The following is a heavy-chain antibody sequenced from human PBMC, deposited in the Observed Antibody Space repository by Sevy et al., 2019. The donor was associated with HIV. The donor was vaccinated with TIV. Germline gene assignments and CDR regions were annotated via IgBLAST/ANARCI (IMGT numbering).Heavy chain of an antibody. CDR1: GFTFSSYS. V-gene: IGHV3-21*01. D-gene: IGHD2-2*02. J-gene: IGHJ6*02. Sequence: GGSLRLSCAASGFTFSSYSMNWVRQAPGKGLEWVSSISSSSSYIYYADSVKGRFTISRDNAKNSLYLQMNSLGAEDTAVYYCARDMEKYQLLYLGYYYYYGMDVWGQGTTVTVSS. CDR2: ISSSSSYI. CDR3: ARDMEKYQLLYLGYYYYYGMDV.